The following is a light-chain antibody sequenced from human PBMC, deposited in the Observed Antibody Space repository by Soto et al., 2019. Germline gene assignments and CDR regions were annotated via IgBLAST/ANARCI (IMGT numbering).Light chain of an antibody. V-gene: IGKV2-28*01. Sequence: DIVMTQSPLSLPVTPGEPASISCRSSQSLLHSSGYNYLDWYLQRPGQSPQLLIGLGSDRASGVADRFSGSEAGTEFTLKISRVEADDVWVYYCMQRQKTPWTFGQGTKMEI. CDR3: MQRQKTPWT. J-gene: IGKJ1*01. CDR2: LGS. CDR1: QSLLHSSGYNY.